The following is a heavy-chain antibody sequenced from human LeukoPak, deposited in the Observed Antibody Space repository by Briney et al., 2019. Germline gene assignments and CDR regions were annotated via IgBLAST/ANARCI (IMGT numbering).Heavy chain of an antibody. Sequence: PGGSLRLSCAASGFTFSSFAMSWVRQGPGTGLEWVSAISGSGGSTNYADSVKGRFTISRDNSKNTLYLQMNSLRAEDTAVYYCAKDLVVAAGYFDYWGQGTLVTASS. CDR1: GFTFSSFA. J-gene: IGHJ4*02. CDR2: ISGSGGST. CDR3: AKDLVVAAGYFDY. V-gene: IGHV3-23*01. D-gene: IGHD2-15*01.